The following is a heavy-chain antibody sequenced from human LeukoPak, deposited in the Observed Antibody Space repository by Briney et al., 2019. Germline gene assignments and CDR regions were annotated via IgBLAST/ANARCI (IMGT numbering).Heavy chain of an antibody. CDR3: ARVIPHGWRQNDF. CDR1: GDFFTTSHW. CDR2: ISEGGMT. D-gene: IGHD3-3*01. V-gene: IGHV4-4*02. Sequence: SETLSLTCAVSGDFFTTSHWWSWVRQPPGKGLEWIGEISEGGMTNYNPSLQSRVTMSLDKSKRQFSLKLTSVTAAGTATYFCARVIPHGWRQNDFWGQGTLVTVSS. J-gene: IGHJ4*02.